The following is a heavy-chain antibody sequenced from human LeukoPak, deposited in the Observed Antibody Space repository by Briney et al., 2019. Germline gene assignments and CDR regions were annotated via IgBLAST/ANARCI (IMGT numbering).Heavy chain of an antibody. CDR2: IIPIFGTA. J-gene: IGHJ2*01. V-gene: IGHV1-69*13. D-gene: IGHD1-14*01. CDR3: AREPPESVGRNWYFDL. Sequence: SVKVSFKASGGTFSSYAISWVRQAPGQGLEWMGGIIPIFGTANYAQKFQGRVTITADESTSTAYMELSSLRSEDTAVYYCAREPPESVGRNWYFDLWGRGTLVTVSS. CDR1: GGTFSSYA.